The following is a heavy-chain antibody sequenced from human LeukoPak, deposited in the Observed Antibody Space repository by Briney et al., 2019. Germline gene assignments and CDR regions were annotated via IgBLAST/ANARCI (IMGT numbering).Heavy chain of an antibody. CDR2: INTDGSTT. J-gene: IGHJ5*02. CDR1: GFTFSSYW. Sequence: PGGSLRLSCAASGFTFSSYWMHWVRQAPGKGLAWVSRINTDGSTTNYAGSVKGRFTISRDNAENTLYLQMNSLRVEDTDVYYCTRRVSATRWFDPWGQGTLVTVSS. CDR3: TRRVSATRWFDP. D-gene: IGHD2-15*01. V-gene: IGHV3-74*01.